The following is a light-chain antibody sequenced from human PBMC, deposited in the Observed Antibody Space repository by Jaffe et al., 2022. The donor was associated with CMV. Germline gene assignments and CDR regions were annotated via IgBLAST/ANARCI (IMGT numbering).Light chain of an antibody. CDR2: GAS. Sequence: EVVLTQSPGTLSLSPGERATLSCRANQRLTSGYLAWYQQKPGQAPRLLIYGASRRATGIPDRFSGSGSGTDFTLIISSIEPEDFAVYYCQHYNNPPPWTFGQGTKVEIK. CDR1: QRLTSGY. V-gene: IGKV3-20*01. J-gene: IGKJ1*01. CDR3: QHYNNPPPWT.